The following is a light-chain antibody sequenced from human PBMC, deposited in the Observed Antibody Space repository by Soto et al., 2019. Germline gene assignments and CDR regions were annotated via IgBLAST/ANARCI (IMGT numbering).Light chain of an antibody. CDR1: QSVHSA. CDR2: DAS. V-gene: IGKV3-15*01. J-gene: IGKJ4*01. Sequence: DIVMTQSPATLSVSPGEGATLSCRASQSVHSALAWYQQRPGQTPRLLIYDASTRATGIPDRFSGSGSGTEITLTISSLQSEDFAIYYCQQYGTWTPLTFGGGTKVEI. CDR3: QQYGTWTPLT.